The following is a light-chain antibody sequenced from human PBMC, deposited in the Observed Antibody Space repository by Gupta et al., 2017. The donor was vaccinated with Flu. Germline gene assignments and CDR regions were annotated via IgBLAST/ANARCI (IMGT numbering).Light chain of an antibody. CDR1: SSNIGAGFD. CDR2: VNT. Sequence: QPVLTQPPSVSGAPVPSITTSCAGSSSNIGAGFDVHWYQQVPGTAPKLLIYVNTKRPSGVPDRFSGSKSDTSASLAITGLQAEDEGDYYCQSYDSSLSGSVFGGGTKLTVL. CDR3: QSYDSSLSGSV. J-gene: IGLJ3*02. V-gene: IGLV1-40*01.